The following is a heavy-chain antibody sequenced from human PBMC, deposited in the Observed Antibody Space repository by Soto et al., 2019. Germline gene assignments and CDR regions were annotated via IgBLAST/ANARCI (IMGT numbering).Heavy chain of an antibody. CDR3: AGATVTTDYYYYYGMDV. Sequence: SETLSLTCTVSGDSISNYYWTWIRQPPGKGLEWIGYIYYSGSTNYNPSLKSRVTISVDTSKNQFSLKLSSVTAADTAVYYCAGATVTTDYYYYYGMDVWGQGTTVTVAS. V-gene: IGHV4-59*08. CDR2: IYYSGST. CDR1: GDSISNYY. D-gene: IGHD4-17*01. J-gene: IGHJ6*02.